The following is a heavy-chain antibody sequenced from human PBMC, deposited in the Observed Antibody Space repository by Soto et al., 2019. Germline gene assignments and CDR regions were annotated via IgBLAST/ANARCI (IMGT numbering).Heavy chain of an antibody. CDR3: ARDYGSGFFDY. J-gene: IGHJ4*02. V-gene: IGHV4-31*03. D-gene: IGHD3-10*01. Sequence: SETLSLTCTVSGGSISSGGYYWTWIRQHPGKGLEWIGYIYYSGSTYYNPSLKSRVTISVDTSQNQFSLKLSSVTAADTAVYYCARDYGSGFFDYWGQGTQVTVSS. CDR1: GGSISSGGYY. CDR2: IYYSGST.